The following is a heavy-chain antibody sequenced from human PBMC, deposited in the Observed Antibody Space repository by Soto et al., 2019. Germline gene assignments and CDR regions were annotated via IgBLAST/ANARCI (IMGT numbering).Heavy chain of an antibody. CDR2: INPNSGGT. D-gene: IGHD3-10*01. CDR3: ARPRFYGSGSYYDY. J-gene: IGHJ4*02. V-gene: IGHV1-2*02. CDR1: GYTFTGYY. Sequence: SVKVSCKASGYTFTGYYMHWVRQAPGQGLEWMGWINPNSGGTNYAQKFQGRVTMTRDTSISTAYMELSRLRSDDTAVYYCARPRFYGSGSYYDYWGQGTLVTVSS.